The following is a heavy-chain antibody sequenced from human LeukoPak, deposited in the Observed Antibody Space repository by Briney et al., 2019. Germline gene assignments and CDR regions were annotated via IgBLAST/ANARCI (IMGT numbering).Heavy chain of an antibody. D-gene: IGHD5-12*01. CDR1: GFTFSSYA. J-gene: IGHJ4*02. V-gene: IGHV3-30*04. Sequence: GGSLRLSCAASGFTFSSYAMHWVRQAPGKGLEWVAVISYDGSNKYYADSVKGRFTISRDNSKNTLYLQMNSLGAEDTAVYYCARDLQTFIVATTSIDYWGQGTLVTVSS. CDR2: ISYDGSNK. CDR3: ARDLQTFIVATTSIDY.